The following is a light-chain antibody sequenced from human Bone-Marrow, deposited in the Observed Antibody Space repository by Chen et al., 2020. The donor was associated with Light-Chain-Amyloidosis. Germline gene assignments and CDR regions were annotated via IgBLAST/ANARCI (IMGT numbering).Light chain of an antibody. CDR3: HSYDSSNLV. CDR1: SGSIARNY. J-gene: IGLJ2*01. CDR2: EDN. Sequence: MLTQPLDVSESPGKTVTISSTRSSGSIARNYVQCFQQRPGSSPTIVIYEDNQRPSGVPDRFSGSIDTSSNSASLTVSGLKTEYEADYYCHSYDSSNLVFVGGTKLTVL. V-gene: IGLV6-57*01.